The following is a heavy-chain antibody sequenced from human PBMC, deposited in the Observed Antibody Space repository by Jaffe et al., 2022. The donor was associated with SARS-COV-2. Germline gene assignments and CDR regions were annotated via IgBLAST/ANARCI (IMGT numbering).Heavy chain of an antibody. CDR3: AREHAAARPDSGYYYYGMDV. J-gene: IGHJ6*02. Sequence: QVQLQESGPGLVKPSETLSLTCTVSGGSISSYYWSWIRQPPGKGLEWIGYIYYSGSTNYNPSLKSRVTISVDTSKNQFSLKLSSVTAADTAVYYCAREHAAARPDSGYYYYGMDVWGQGTTVTVSS. CDR2: IYYSGST. D-gene: IGHD6-6*01. CDR1: GGSISSYY. V-gene: IGHV4-59*01.